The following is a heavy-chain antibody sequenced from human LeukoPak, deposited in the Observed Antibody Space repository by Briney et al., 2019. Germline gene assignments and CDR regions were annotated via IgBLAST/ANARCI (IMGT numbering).Heavy chain of an antibody. CDR2: INHSGST. CDR3: AREIVVVVAATGSAWFDP. CDR1: GGSFSGYY. Sequence: SETLSLTCAVYGGSFSGYYWSWIRQPPGKGLEWIGEINHSGSTNYNPSLKSRVTISVDTSKNQFSLKLSSVTAADTAVYYCAREIVVVVAATGSAWFDPWGQGTLVTVSS. V-gene: IGHV4-34*01. J-gene: IGHJ5*02. D-gene: IGHD2-15*01.